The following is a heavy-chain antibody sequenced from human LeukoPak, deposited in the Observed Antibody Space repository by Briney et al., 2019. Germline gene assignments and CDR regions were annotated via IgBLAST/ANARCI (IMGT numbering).Heavy chain of an antibody. CDR2: INPSGGST. V-gene: IGHV1-46*01. J-gene: IGHJ5*02. CDR1: GYTFGAYY. Sequence: GASVKVSCKASGYTFGAYYMHWVRQAPGQGLEWMGIINPSGGSTSYAQKFQGRVTMTRDTSTSTVYMELSSLRSEDTAVYYCARDRGGSGWYHWFEPWGQGTLVNV. D-gene: IGHD6-19*01. CDR3: ARDRGGSGWYHWFEP.